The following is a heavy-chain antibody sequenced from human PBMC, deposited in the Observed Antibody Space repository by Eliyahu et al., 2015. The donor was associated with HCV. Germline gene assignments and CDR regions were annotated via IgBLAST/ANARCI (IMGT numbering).Heavy chain of an antibody. D-gene: IGHD6-19*01. CDR1: GFTFSSYA. CDR2: ISGSGGST. J-gene: IGHJ4*02. Sequence: EVQLLESGGGLVQPGGSLRLSCAASGFTFSSYAMGWVRPGPGKGVGWVSAISGSGGSTYYADSVKGRFTISRDNSKNTLYLQMNSLRAEDTAVYYCAKLEGKQWLDYWGQGTLVTVSS. CDR3: AKLEGKQWLDY. V-gene: IGHV3-23*01.